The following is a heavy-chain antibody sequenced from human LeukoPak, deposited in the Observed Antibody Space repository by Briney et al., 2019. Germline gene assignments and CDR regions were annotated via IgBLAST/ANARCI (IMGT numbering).Heavy chain of an antibody. J-gene: IGHJ3*01. CDR3: ARDTIDYSNYWTHPLGP. CDR1: GFTFSSYS. V-gene: IGHV3-48*01. Sequence: PGGSLRLSCAASGFTFSSYSMNWVRQAPGKGLEWVSYISSSSSTIYYADSVKGRFTISRDNAKDSLYLQMNSLRAEDTAVYYCARDTIDYSNYWTHPLGPWGQGTMVTVSS. CDR2: ISSSSSTI. D-gene: IGHD4-11*01.